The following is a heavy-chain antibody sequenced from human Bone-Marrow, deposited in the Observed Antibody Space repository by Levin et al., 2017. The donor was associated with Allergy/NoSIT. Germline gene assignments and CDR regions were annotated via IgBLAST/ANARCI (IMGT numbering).Heavy chain of an antibody. Sequence: GESLKISCAASGFIVSGIDMSWVRQAPGKGLEWVSSIYSGSDTYYADSVQGRFTVSGDNSKNTFYLQINSPRAEDTAVYFCARVVSDYNDLDTEPHHYYYMDVWGKGTTVTVSS. J-gene: IGHJ6*03. D-gene: IGHD4-11*01. CDR2: IYSGSDT. CDR1: GFIVSGID. V-gene: IGHV3-53*01. CDR3: ARVVSDYNDLDTEPHHYYYMDV.